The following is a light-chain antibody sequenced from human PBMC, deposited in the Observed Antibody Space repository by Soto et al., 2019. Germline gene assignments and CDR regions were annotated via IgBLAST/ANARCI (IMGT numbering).Light chain of an antibody. CDR3: QQYNNWPPIT. CDR1: QSVSSRF. Sequence: EVVLTQSPGTLSLSPGERATLSCRAGQSVSSRFLAWYQHKRGQAPRLLIYGASTRATDIPARFSGSGSGTDFTLTISNLQSEDFAVYYCQQYNNWPPITFGQGTRLEIK. CDR2: GAS. J-gene: IGKJ5*01. V-gene: IGKV3-15*01.